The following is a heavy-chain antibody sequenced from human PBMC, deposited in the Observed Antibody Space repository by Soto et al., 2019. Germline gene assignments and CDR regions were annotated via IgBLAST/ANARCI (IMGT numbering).Heavy chain of an antibody. CDR2: IDPSDSYT. CDR1: GYSFTSYW. J-gene: IGHJ6*02. Sequence: PGGSLKICCKVSGYSFTSYWISWVRQMPGKGLEWMGRIDPSDSYTNYSPSFQGHVTISADKSISTAYLQWSSLKASDTAMYYCARHPPDYGDYYYYYGMDVWGQGTTVTVSS. V-gene: IGHV5-10-1*01. D-gene: IGHD4-17*01. CDR3: ARHPPDYGDYYYYYGMDV.